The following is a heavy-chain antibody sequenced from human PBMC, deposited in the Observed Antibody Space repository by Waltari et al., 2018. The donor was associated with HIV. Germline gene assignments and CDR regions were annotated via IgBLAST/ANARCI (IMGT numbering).Heavy chain of an antibody. CDR3: ARDPRYGDYFFDY. D-gene: IGHD4-17*01. CDR2: IGRTGGSI. CDR1: GFPFSDSG. Sequence: EEQLLESGGGLIQPGGSLSLSCAASGFPFSDSGMAWVRQAPGKGLEWVAAIGRTGGSISYADSVKGRFSISRDNSKSTLFLQMDSLRVEDTAVYYCARDPRYGDYFFDYWGQGTLVTVSS. J-gene: IGHJ4*02. V-gene: IGHV3-23*01.